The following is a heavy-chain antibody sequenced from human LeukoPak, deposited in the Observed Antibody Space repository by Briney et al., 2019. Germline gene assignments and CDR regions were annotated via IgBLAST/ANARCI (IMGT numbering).Heavy chain of an antibody. CDR1: GGTFSSYA. J-gene: IGHJ4*02. CDR3: ARGPRRDSSGYYYGY. CDR2: IIPIFGTA. Sequence: SVKVSCKASGGTFSSYAISWGRQAPGQGLEWMGGIIPIFGTANYAQKFQGRVTITTDESTSTAYMELSSLRSEDTAVYYCARGPRRDSSGYYYGYWGQGTLVTVSS. D-gene: IGHD3-22*01. V-gene: IGHV1-69*05.